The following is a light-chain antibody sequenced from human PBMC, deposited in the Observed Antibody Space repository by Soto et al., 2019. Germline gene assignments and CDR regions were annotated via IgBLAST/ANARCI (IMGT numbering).Light chain of an antibody. CDR3: QQYGSSPET. CDR1: QSVGSTS. V-gene: IGKV3-20*01. CDR2: DTS. J-gene: IGKJ2*01. Sequence: EIVLTQSPGALSLSPGERATLSCRASQSVGSTSLAWDQQRPGRAPGLLIFDTSARATGIPDRFSGRGSGTEFTLTISRLEPQNFAVYYCQQYGSSPETLGRGTKLEIK.